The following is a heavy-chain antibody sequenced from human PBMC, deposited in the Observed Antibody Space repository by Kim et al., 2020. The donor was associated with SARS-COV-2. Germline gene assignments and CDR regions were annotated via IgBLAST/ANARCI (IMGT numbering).Heavy chain of an antibody. D-gene: IGHD3-3*01. J-gene: IGHJ4*02. Sequence: SETLSLTCTVSGGSISSGGYYWSWIRQHPGKGLEWIGYIYHTGTTYYNPSLKSRVTISVDTSKNQFSLKLSSVTAADTAVYYCARVLSTIFGVVRGLDYWGQGTLVTVSS. V-gene: IGHV4-31*03. CDR3: ARVLSTIFGVVRGLDY. CDR2: IYHTGTT. CDR1: GGSISSGGYY.